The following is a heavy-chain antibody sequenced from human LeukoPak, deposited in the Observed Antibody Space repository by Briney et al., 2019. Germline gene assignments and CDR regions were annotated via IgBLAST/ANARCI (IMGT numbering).Heavy chain of an antibody. CDR3: AREEASSWTGDYFDY. Sequence: SETLSLTCTVSGGSISDYYWSWIRQPPGKGLEWIGYISYSGSTNYNPSLKSRVTISVDTSKTQFSLNLSSVTAADTAVYFCAREEASSWTGDYFDYWGQGSLVTVSS. J-gene: IGHJ4*02. CDR2: ISYSGST. CDR1: GGSISDYY. D-gene: IGHD6-13*01. V-gene: IGHV4-59*01.